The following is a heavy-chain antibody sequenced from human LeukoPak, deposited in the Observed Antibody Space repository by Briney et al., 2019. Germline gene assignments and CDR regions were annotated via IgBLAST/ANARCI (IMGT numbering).Heavy chain of an antibody. J-gene: IGHJ4*02. V-gene: IGHV3-30*02. CDR1: GFTFSSYG. D-gene: IGHD6-13*01. CDR3: AKDRYSSSWYLFDY. Sequence: GGSLRLSCAASGFTFSSYGMHWVRQAPGKGLEWVAFIRYDGSNKYYADSVKGRFTISRDNSKNTLCLQMNSLRAEDTAVYYCAKDRYSSSWYLFDYWGQGTLVTVSS. CDR2: IRYDGSNK.